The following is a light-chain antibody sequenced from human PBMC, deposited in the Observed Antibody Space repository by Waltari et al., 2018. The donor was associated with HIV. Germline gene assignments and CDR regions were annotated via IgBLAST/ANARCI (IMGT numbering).Light chain of an antibody. J-gene: IGLJ2*01. CDR1: TGPVANGHY. Sequence: QTVVTQEPSLTVSPGETVTLTCSSATGPVANGHYVNWVQQKPGQPPRPLIYSSTRRHPLTPERFSGSLVGDRAALTLSNVWPEDQADYFCMLFFRTSDIFGGGTKVTVL. V-gene: IGLV7-43*01. CDR2: SST. CDR3: MLFFRTSDI.